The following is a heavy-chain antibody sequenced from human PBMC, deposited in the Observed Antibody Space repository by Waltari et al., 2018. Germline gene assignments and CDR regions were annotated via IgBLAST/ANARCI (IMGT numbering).Heavy chain of an antibody. Sequence: QVQVVQSGAEVKKPGSSVKVSCKASGGTFSSYAISWVRQAPGQGLEWMGGIIPMLGIANYAQKFQGRVTITADESTSTAYMELSSLRSEDTAVYYCAREGGGWERAFDIWGQGTMVTVSS. J-gene: IGHJ3*02. CDR3: AREGGGWERAFDI. V-gene: IGHV1-69*04. CDR1: GGTFSSYA. CDR2: IIPMLGIA. D-gene: IGHD3-16*01.